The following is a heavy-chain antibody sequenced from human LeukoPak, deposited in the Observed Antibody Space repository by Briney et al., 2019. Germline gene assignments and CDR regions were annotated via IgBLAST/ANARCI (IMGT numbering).Heavy chain of an antibody. J-gene: IGHJ4*02. CDR2: INPNSGET. CDR3: GTLLSNAAFDY. V-gene: IGHV1-2*02. Sequence: ASVKVSCKASGYTFTGYYMHWVRQTPGQGLEWMGWINPNSGETKYAQKFQGRVTMTRDTSISTAYMELSRLRSDETAVYYCGTLLSNAAFDYWGQGTLVTVS. CDR1: GYTFTGYY. D-gene: IGHD6-25*01.